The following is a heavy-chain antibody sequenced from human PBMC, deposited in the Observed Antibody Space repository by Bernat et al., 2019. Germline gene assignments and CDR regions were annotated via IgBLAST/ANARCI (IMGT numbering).Heavy chain of an antibody. CDR1: GGSISSYY. V-gene: IGHV4-59*01. CDR2: IYYSGST. J-gene: IGHJ5*02. CDR3: AREGYYDDSSGWFDP. D-gene: IGHD3-22*01. Sequence: QVQLQESGPGLVKPSETLSLTCTVSGGSISSYYWSWIRQPPGKGLEWIGYIYYSGSTNYNPSLKSRVTISVDTSKNQFSLKLSSVTAAATAVYYCAREGYYDDSSGWFDPWGQGTLVTVSS.